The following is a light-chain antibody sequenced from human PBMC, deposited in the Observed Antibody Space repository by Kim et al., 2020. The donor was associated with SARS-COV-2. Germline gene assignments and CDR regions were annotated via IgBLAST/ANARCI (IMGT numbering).Light chain of an antibody. CDR2: GNN. V-gene: IGLV1-40*01. CDR3: QSYDSSLSGYV. Sequence: QGVTISCTGGSSNIGAGYDVNWYQQLPGTAPKLLIFGNNHRPSGVPDRFSGSKSGTSASLAITGLQAADEADFYCQSYDSSLSGYVFGTGTKVTVL. CDR1: SSNIGAGYD. J-gene: IGLJ1*01.